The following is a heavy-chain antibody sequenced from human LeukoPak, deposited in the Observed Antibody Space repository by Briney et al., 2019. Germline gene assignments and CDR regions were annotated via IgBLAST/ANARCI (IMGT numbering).Heavy chain of an antibody. Sequence: GGSLRLSCAAFGFTFRNYNMNWVRQAPGKGLEWVSSLSSSGSTIYYADSVKGRFTISRDNAKNSLYLQMNSLGAEDTAVYYCASLRDYYDSSGYQTPVDYWGQGTLVTVSS. V-gene: IGHV3-48*04. J-gene: IGHJ4*02. D-gene: IGHD3-22*01. CDR3: ASLRDYYDSSGYQTPVDY. CDR1: GFTFRNYN. CDR2: LSSSGSTI.